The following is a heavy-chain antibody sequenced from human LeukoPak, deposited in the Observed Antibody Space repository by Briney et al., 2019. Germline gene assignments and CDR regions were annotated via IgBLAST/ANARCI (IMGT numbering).Heavy chain of an antibody. CDR2: ISYDGSNK. CDR1: GFTVSSYG. J-gene: IGHJ4*02. V-gene: IGHV3-30*03. CDR3: ASQAYYDFWSGLDY. Sequence: GGSLRLSCAASGFTVSSYGMHWVRQAPGKGLEWVAVISYDGSNKYYADSVKGRFTISRDNSKNTLYLQMNSLRAEDTAVYYCASQAYYDFWSGLDYWGQGTLVTVSS. D-gene: IGHD3-3*01.